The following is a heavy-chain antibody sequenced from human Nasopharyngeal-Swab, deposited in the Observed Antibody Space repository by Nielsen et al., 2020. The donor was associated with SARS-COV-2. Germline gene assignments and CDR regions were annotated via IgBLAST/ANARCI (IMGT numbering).Heavy chain of an antibody. J-gene: IGHJ4*02. Sequence: SVKVSCKASGYTFTSYAMNWVRQAPGQGLEWMGWINTNTGNPTYAQGFTGRFVFPLDTSVSTAYLQISSLKAEDTAVYYCARSNCSSTSCYAFWGQGTLVTVSS. D-gene: IGHD2-2*01. CDR1: GYTFTSYA. CDR2: INTNTGNP. CDR3: ARSNCSSTSCYAF. V-gene: IGHV7-4-1*02.